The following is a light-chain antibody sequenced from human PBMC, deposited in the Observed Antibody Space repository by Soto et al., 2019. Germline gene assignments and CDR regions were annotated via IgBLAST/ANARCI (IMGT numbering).Light chain of an antibody. CDR2: EVS. Sequence: QSALTQPPSASGSPGQSVTISCTGTSSDVGGYNYVSWYQQHPGKAPKLMIYEVSKRPSGVPDRFSGSKSDNTASLTVSVLQAEDEADYYCSSYAGSNDLYVFGTGTKVTLL. J-gene: IGLJ1*01. CDR1: SSDVGGYNY. V-gene: IGLV2-8*01. CDR3: SSYAGSNDLYV.